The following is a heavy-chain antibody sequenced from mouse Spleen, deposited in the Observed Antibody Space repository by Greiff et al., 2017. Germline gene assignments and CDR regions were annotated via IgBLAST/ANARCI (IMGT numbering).Heavy chain of an antibody. CDR2: IWAGGST. Sequence: VMLVESGPGLVAPSQSLSITCTVSGFSLTSYGVHWVRQPPGKGLEWLGVIWAGGSTNYNSALMSRLSISKDNSKSQVFLKMNSLQTDDTAMYYCAREGGNYGFAYWGQGTLVTVSA. D-gene: IGHD2-1*01. CDR1: GFSLTSYG. CDR3: AREGGNYGFAY. J-gene: IGHJ3*01. V-gene: IGHV2-9*02.